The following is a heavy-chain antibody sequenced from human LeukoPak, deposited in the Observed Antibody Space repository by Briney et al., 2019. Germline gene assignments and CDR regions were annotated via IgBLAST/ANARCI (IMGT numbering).Heavy chain of an antibody. V-gene: IGHV3-33*01. Sequence: GRSLRLSCAASGFTFSSYGMQWVRQAPGKGLEWVAVIWYDGSNKYYADSVKGRFTISRDNSKNTLYLQMNSLRAEDTAVYYCAPDYYGSGRISWGQGTLVTVSS. J-gene: IGHJ5*02. CDR3: APDYYGSGRIS. D-gene: IGHD3-10*01. CDR1: GFTFSSYG. CDR2: IWYDGSNK.